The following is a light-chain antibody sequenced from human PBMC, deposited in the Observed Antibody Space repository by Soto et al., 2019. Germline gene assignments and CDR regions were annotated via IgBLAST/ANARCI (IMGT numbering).Light chain of an antibody. J-gene: IGLJ2*01. V-gene: IGLV1-40*01. CDR1: NSNIGAGFD. CDR2: GTS. CDR3: QSYDRSVFGRL. Sequence: QTVVTQPASVTAAPGQRVTISCTGSNSNIGAGFDVHWYQQFPGRAPKLLIYGTSNLPSGVPDRFSGSKSGTSASLAITGLQADHGADYYCQSYDRSVFGRLFGVGTQLTVL.